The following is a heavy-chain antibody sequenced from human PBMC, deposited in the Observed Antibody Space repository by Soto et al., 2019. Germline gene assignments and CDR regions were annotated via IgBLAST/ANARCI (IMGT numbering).Heavy chain of an antibody. V-gene: IGHV4-4*07. CDR3: AREGSYSAYNFAHGIQLWSFDF. CDR2: IFSSGST. D-gene: IGHD5-12*01. CDR1: GGSINTFY. Sequence: SETLSLTCTVSGGSINTFYWSWVRQPAGKGLEWIGRIFSSGSTSFNPSLESRVAMSVDTPKNHFSLNLSSVTAADMAVYYCAREGSYSAYNFAHGIQLWSFDFWGQGALVTVSS. J-gene: IGHJ4*02.